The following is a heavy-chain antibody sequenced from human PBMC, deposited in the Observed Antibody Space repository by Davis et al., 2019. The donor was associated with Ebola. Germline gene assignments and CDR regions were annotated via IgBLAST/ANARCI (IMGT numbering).Heavy chain of an antibody. CDR2: IKQDGSEK. CDR3: ARGGFLEWLPPYGYFDL. D-gene: IGHD3-3*01. J-gene: IGHJ2*01. V-gene: IGHV3-7*01. CDR1: GFTFSSYW. Sequence: GGSLRLSCAASGFTFSSYWMSWVRQAPGKGLEWVANIKQDGSEKYYVDSVKGRFTISRDNAKNSLYLQMNSLRAEDTAVYYCARGGFLEWLPPYGYFDLWGRGTLVTVSS.